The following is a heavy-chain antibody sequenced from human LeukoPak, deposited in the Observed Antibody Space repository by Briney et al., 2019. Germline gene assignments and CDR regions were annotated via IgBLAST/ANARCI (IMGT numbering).Heavy chain of an antibody. D-gene: IGHD6-13*01. J-gene: IGHJ4*02. Sequence: GASVKVSCKASGYTFTSYGISWVRQATGQGLEWMGWISAYNGNTNYAQKLQGRVTMTTDTSMSTAYMELRSLRSDDTAVYYCARDPGRIAAASTSDYWGQGTLVTVSS. CDR3: ARDPGRIAAASTSDY. CDR1: GYTFTSYG. V-gene: IGHV1-18*01. CDR2: ISAYNGNT.